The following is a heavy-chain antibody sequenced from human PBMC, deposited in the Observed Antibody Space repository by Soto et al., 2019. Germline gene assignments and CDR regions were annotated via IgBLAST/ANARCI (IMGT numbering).Heavy chain of an antibody. Sequence: QVQLVQSGAEVKKPGSSVKVSCKASGGTFSSYAISWVRQAPGQGLEWMGGIIPIFGTANYAQKFQGRVTSTADESTSTAYMELSSLRSEDTAVYYCASPASGWRGTDYYYYGMDVWGQGTTVTVSS. CDR3: ASPASGWRGTDYYYYGMDV. CDR2: IIPIFGTA. D-gene: IGHD6-19*01. V-gene: IGHV1-69*01. CDR1: GGTFSSYA. J-gene: IGHJ6*02.